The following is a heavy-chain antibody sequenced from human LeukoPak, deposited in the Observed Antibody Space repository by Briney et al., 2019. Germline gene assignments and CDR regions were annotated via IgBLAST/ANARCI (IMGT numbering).Heavy chain of an antibody. Sequence: GGSLRLSCAASGFTFSSYSMNWVRQSPGKGLEWVSSISSGSSYMYYADSVKGRFTISRDNAKNSLYLQMNSLRAEDTAVYYCARATYYSDSSAYYYDSWGQGTLVTVSS. V-gene: IGHV3-21*01. CDR1: GFTFSSYS. D-gene: IGHD3-22*01. CDR3: ARATYYSDSSAYYYDS. CDR2: ISSGSSYM. J-gene: IGHJ4*02.